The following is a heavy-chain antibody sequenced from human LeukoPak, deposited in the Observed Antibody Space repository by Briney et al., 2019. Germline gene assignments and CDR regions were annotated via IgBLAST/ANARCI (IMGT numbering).Heavy chain of an antibody. Sequence: PSETLSLTCTVSGGSIRSYYWSWVRQPPGKGLEWIGYIYYSGSTNYNPSLKSRVTISVDTSKNQFSLKLSSVTAADTAVYYCARINNWFDPWGQGTLVTVSS. CDR1: GGSIRSYY. J-gene: IGHJ5*02. CDR2: IYYSGST. V-gene: IGHV4-59*01. CDR3: ARINNWFDP.